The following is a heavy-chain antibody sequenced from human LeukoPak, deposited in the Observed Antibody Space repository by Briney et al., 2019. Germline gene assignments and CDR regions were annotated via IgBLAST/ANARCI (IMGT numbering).Heavy chain of an antibody. CDR2: ISAYNGNT. V-gene: IGHV1-18*01. Sequence: GASVKVSCTASGYTFTSYGISWVRQAPGQGLEWMGWISAYNGNTNYAQKLQGRVTMTTDTSTSTAYMELRSLRSDDTAVYYCALGYCSSTSCYTCDYWGQGTLVTVSS. J-gene: IGHJ4*02. CDR3: ALGYCSSTSCYTCDY. CDR1: GYTFTSYG. D-gene: IGHD2-2*02.